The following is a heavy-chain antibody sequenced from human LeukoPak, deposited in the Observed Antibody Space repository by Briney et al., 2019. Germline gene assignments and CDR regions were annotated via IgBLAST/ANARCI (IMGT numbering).Heavy chain of an antibody. CDR1: GGSISGYY. J-gene: IGHJ5*02. V-gene: IGHV4-59*08. CDR2: IYYSGSS. Sequence: SETLSLTCTVFGGSISGYYWSWIRQPPGKGLEWIGYIYYSGSSDYNPSLKSRVTMSVDTSKNQFSLKLSSLTAADTAVYFCARYSQYSSSKWFDPWGQGTLVTVSS. CDR3: ARYSQYSSSKWFDP. D-gene: IGHD6-6*01.